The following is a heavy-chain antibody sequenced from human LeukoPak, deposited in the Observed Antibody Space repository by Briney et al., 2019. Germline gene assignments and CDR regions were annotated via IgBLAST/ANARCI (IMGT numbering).Heavy chain of an antibody. J-gene: IGHJ4*02. CDR3: ATWSSGWQFDY. Sequence: GSLSLSCAASGFPFNKSWMTWVRPAPGKGVQWVVQIKEDGGETYYVDSVKGRFSVSRDNGKTTVYLQMNSLRAEDTAVYYCATWSSGWQFDYWGQGTLVSVSS. D-gene: IGHD6-19*01. CDR1: GFPFNKSW. V-gene: IGHV3-7*05. CDR2: IKEDGGET.